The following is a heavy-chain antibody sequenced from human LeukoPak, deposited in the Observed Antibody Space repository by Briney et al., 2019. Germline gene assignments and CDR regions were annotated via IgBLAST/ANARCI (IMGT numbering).Heavy chain of an antibody. J-gene: IGHJ6*04. CDR2: IIPIFGTA. V-gene: IGHV1-69*13. CDR3: ARLLRYFDWAYGMDV. Sequence: GASVKVSCKASGGTFSSYAISWVRQAPGQGLEWMRGIIPIFGTANYAQKFQGRVTITADESTSTAYMELSSLRSEDTAVYYCARLLRYFDWAYGMDVWGKGTTVTVSS. CDR1: GGTFSSYA. D-gene: IGHD3-9*01.